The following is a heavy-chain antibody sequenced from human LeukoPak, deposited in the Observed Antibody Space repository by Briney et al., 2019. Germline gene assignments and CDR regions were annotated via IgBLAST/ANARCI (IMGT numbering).Heavy chain of an antibody. CDR3: ARGGDIVVVQNWFDP. J-gene: IGHJ5*02. CDR2: IIPIFGTA. Sequence: SVKVSCKASGGTFSSYAISWVRQAPGQGLEWMGGIIPIFGTANYAQKFQGRVTITADESTSTAYMELSSLRSEDTAVYYCARGGDIVVVQNWFDPWGQGTLVTVSS. V-gene: IGHV1-69*13. D-gene: IGHD2-2*01. CDR1: GGTFSSYA.